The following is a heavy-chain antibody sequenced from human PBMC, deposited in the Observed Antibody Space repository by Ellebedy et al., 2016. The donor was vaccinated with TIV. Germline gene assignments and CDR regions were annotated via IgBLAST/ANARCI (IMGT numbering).Heavy chain of an antibody. CDR1: GLIFSNFG. D-gene: IGHD5-12*01. J-gene: IGHJ4*02. CDR3: ARGGGYDFDC. CDR2: IDRHESEV. Sequence: GESLKISCVGSGLIFSNFGMHWVRQAPGKGLEWVANIDRHESEVHYVDSVEGRFTISRDNAKSSLYLQMNSLRVEDTAVYYCARGGGYDFDCWGQGILVTVSS. V-gene: IGHV3-7*03.